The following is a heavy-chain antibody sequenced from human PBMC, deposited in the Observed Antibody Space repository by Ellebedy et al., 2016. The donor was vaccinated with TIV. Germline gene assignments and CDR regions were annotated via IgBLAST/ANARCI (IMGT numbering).Heavy chain of an antibody. J-gene: IGHJ4*02. Sequence: ASVKVSXXASGYTFTSYDINWVRQATGQGLEWMGWMNPNSGNTKYSQKFQGRVTITRDTSASTAYMELSSLRSEDTAVYYCARDRFIVVVVAAPFQFWGQGTLVTVSS. CDR2: MNPNSGNT. V-gene: IGHV1-8*01. D-gene: IGHD2-15*01. CDR1: GYTFTSYD. CDR3: ARDRFIVVVVAAPFQF.